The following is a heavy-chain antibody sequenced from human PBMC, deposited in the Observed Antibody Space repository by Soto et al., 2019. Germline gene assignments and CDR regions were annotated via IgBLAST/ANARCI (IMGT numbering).Heavy chain of an antibody. Sequence: SETLSLTCTVSGGSINTYYWSWIRQPPGKGLEWIGYVDYSGNSDSSPSLKSRVTISIDTSKKQVSLKLNSVTAADTAVYYCARNWFSVAGRFNFDYWGQGIPVTVSS. J-gene: IGHJ4*02. V-gene: IGHV4-59*01. CDR2: VDYSGNS. CDR1: GGSINTYY. CDR3: ARNWFSVAGRFNFDY. D-gene: IGHD6-19*01.